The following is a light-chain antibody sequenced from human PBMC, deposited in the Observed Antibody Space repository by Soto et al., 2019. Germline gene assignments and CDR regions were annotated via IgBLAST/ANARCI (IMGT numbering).Light chain of an antibody. J-gene: IGLJ2*01. CDR1: NSDVGGYNY. Sequence: QSVLTQPASVSGSPGQSITISCSGTNSDVGGYNYVSWYQHHPGKAPKLLIYGVFNRPSGVSNRFSGSKSGNTASLTISGLQAEDEGDYYCSSYSSSSTLVVFGGGTNVTVL. CDR3: SSYSSSSTLVV. V-gene: IGLV2-14*01. CDR2: GVF.